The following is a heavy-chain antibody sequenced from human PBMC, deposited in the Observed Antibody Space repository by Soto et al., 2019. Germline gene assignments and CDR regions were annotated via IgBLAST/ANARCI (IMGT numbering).Heavy chain of an antibody. Sequence: GASVKVSCKASGYTFTSYTMHWVRQAPGQRLEWMGWINAGNDNTKYSQKFQGRVTITSDTSASTVYMELSSLRSEDTAVYYCARDASSSGWYVPPSDYWGQGTLVTVSS. V-gene: IGHV1-3*01. CDR1: GYTFTSYT. CDR3: ARDASSSGWYVPPSDY. J-gene: IGHJ4*02. CDR2: INAGNDNT. D-gene: IGHD6-19*01.